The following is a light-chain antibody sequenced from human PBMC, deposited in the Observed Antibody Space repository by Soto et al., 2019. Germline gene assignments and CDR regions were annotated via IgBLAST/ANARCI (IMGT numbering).Light chain of an antibody. CDR1: QSINNW. Sequence: DIQMTQSPSTLSASVGDRVTITCRASQSINNWLAWYQQKPGKAPKLFIFTASTLEIGVPSRFSGSGSGTEVTGSISSREGDDCATELCEECESFPRTCGEGTKVEIK. J-gene: IGKJ1*01. CDR2: TAS. CDR3: EECESFPRT. V-gene: IGKV1-5*03.